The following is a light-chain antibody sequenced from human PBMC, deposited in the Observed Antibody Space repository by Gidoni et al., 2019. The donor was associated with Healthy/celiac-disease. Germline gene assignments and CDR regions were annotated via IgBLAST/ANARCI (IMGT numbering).Light chain of an antibody. CDR1: QSVSSY. Sequence: EIVFTHSPATLSLSPGERATLSCRASQSVSSYLAWYQQKPGQAPRLLIYDASNRATGIPARFSGSGSGTDFTLTISSLEPEDFAVYYCQQRSNWTFTFGPGTKVDIK. V-gene: IGKV3-11*01. J-gene: IGKJ3*01. CDR2: DAS. CDR3: QQRSNWTFT.